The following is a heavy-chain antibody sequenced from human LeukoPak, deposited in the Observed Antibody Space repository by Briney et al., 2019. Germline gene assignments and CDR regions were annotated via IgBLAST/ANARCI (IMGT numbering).Heavy chain of an antibody. Sequence: GGSLRLSCAASGFTFNRNAISWVRQAPGKGLEWVSTIGGSGDKTFYADSVKGRFTISRDNSKNMLRLQMSSLTGEDTALYYCVRRGNASSGWGDRDYWGQGALVTVSS. J-gene: IGHJ4*02. V-gene: IGHV3-23*01. CDR2: IGGSGDKT. D-gene: IGHD6-19*01. CDR1: GFTFNRNA. CDR3: VRRGNASSGWGDRDY.